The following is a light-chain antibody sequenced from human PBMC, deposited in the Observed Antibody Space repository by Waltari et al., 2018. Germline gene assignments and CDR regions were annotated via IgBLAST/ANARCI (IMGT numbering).Light chain of an antibody. V-gene: IGLV2-14*01. CDR1: SNDVGGYNF. CDR2: DVT. J-gene: IGLJ2*01. Sequence: QSALTQPASVSGSPGQSVTIFCTGTSNDVGGYNFVQWYQEHPGQAPRLIIYDVTYRPSGVSDRFSGSKSGNTASLTISGLQAEDEADYYCTSQSTNNVVLFGGGTKLTV. CDR3: TSQSTNNVVL.